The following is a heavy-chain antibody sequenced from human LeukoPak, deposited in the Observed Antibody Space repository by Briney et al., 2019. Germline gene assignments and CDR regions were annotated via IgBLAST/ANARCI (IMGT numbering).Heavy chain of an antibody. CDR2: INHSGST. D-gene: IGHD2-2*01. CDR3: ARGGGIVVVPAASPFDY. J-gene: IGHJ4*02. V-gene: IGHV4-34*01. CDR1: GGSFSGYY. Sequence: SETLSLACAVYGGSFSGYYWSWIRQPPGKGLEWIGEINHSGSTNYNPSLKSRVTISVDTSKNQFSLKLSSVTAADTAVYYCARGGGIVVVPAASPFDYWGQGTLVTVSS.